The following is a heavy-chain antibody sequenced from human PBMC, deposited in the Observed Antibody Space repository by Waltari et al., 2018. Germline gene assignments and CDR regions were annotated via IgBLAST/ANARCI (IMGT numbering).Heavy chain of an antibody. J-gene: IGHJ4*02. CDR3: TRVGEKGDY. CDR2: IKPDGSEE. V-gene: IGHV3-7*03. CDR1: GFTFSSNW. Sequence: EVQLVESGGGLVEPGGSLRVSCAASGFTFSSNWMSWVRQVPGKGLEWVANIKPDGSEEHYVDPVKGRFTISRDNTKNSLYLQMNSLRAEDTAVYYCTRVGEKGDYWGQGTLVTVSS.